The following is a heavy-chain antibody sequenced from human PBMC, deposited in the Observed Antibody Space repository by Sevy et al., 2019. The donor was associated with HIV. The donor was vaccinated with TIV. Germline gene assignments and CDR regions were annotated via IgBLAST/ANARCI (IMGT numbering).Heavy chain of an antibody. CDR3: AKAKPVAAGFDY. CDR1: GFTFRSYV. V-gene: IGHV3-23*01. CDR2: ISGSGGST. Sequence: RGSLRLSCAASGFTFRSYVMSCVRQAPGKGLEWVSGISGSGGSTYYADSVKGRFTLSRDNSENTLYLQMNSLRAEDTAVYYCAKAKPVAAGFDYWGQGTQVLVSS. D-gene: IGHD2-15*01. J-gene: IGHJ4*02.